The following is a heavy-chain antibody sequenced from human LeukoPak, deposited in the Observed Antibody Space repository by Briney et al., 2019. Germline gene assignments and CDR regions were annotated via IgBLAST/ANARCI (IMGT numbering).Heavy chain of an antibody. V-gene: IGHV4-38-2*02. CDR2: IYHSGIT. CDR1: GGSIRSGFY. D-gene: IGHD3-9*01. CDR3: ARAVGSFDWLPLFDY. Sequence: MASETLSLTCTVSGGSIRSGFYWGWIRQPPGKGLEWIGNIYHSGITYYTPSLKSRVTISVDTSKNQFYLKLSSVTAADTAVYYCARAVGSFDWLPLFDYWGQGTLVTVSS. J-gene: IGHJ4*02.